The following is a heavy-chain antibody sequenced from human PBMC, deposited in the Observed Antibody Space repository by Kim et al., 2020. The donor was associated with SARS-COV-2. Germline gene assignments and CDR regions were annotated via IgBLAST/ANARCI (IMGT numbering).Heavy chain of an antibody. Sequence: SVKVSCKASGGTFSSYAISWVRQAPGQGLEWMGGIIPIFGTANYAQKFQGRVTITADESTSTAYMELSSLRSEDTAVYYCAREHIVATFFIRFDPWGQGTLVTVSS. CDR3: AREHIVATFFIRFDP. V-gene: IGHV1-69*13. CDR2: IIPIFGTA. CDR1: GGTFSSYA. D-gene: IGHD5-12*01. J-gene: IGHJ5*02.